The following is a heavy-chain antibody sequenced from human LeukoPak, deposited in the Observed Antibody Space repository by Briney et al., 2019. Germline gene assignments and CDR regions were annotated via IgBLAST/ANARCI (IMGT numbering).Heavy chain of an antibody. J-gene: IGHJ4*02. D-gene: IGHD4/OR15-4a*01. CDR3: ARRAGAYSHPYDY. Sequence: ASVKVSCKASGYTFTSYAMHWVRQAPGQGLEWMGWINAGNGNTKYSQEFQGRVTITRDTSASTAYMELSSLRSEDMAVYYCARRAGAYSHPYDYWGQGTLVTVSS. V-gene: IGHV1-3*03. CDR1: GYTFTSYA. CDR2: INAGNGNT.